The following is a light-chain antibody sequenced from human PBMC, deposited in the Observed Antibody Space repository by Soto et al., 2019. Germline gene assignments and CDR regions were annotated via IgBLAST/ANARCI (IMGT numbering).Light chain of an antibody. CDR2: SNN. Sequence: QSVLTQPPSASGTPGQRVTISCSGSSSNIGSNTVNWYQQLPGTAPKLLIYSNNQRPSGVPDRFSGSKSGTSASLAISGLQAEDEADYYCAAGDDRRNGPVFGGGTKLTVL. CDR1: SSNIGSNT. J-gene: IGLJ3*02. CDR3: AAGDDRRNGPV. V-gene: IGLV1-44*01.